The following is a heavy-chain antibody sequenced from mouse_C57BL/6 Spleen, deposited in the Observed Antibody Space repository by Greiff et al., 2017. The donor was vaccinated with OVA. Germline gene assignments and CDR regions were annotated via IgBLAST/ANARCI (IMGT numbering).Heavy chain of an antibody. CDR1: GYTFTSYT. V-gene: IGHV1-4*01. Sequence: VQLVESGAELARPGASVKMSCKASGYTFTSYTMHWVKQRPGQGLEWIGYINPSSGYTKYNQKFKDKATLTADKSSSTAYMQLSSLTSEDSAVYYCAREDGSTHFDYWGQGTTLTVSS. J-gene: IGHJ2*01. CDR2: INPSSGYT. D-gene: IGHD1-1*01. CDR3: AREDGSTHFDY.